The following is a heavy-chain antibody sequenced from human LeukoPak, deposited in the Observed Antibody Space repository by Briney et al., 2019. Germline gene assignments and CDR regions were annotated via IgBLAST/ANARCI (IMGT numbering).Heavy chain of an antibody. D-gene: IGHD3-10*01. J-gene: IGHJ6*03. CDR1: GASMNSGSYY. CDR3: ARVTSSGSYDRDYYYYYMDV. CDR2: ISTSGHT. Sequence: SQTLSLTCTVSGASMNSGSYYWSWLRQPAGKGLEWIGRISTSGHTNYNPSLKSRVTMSVDTSKSQFSLMLSSVTAADTAVYYCARVTSSGSYDRDYYYYYMDVWGKGTTVTISS. V-gene: IGHV4-61*02.